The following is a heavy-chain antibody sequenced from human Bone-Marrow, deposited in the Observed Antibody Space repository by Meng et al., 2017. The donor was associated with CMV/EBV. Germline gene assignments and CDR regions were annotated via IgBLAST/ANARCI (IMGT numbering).Heavy chain of an antibody. Sequence: LRDYYMSWNRQAPGKGLEWISYISSSGSTIYYADSVKGRFTISRDNAKNSLYLQMNSLRADDTTVYYCARVGRPYYDFWSGYYALDYWGQGTLVTVSS. CDR1: LRDYY. J-gene: IGHJ4*02. D-gene: IGHD3-3*01. CDR2: ISSSGSTI. V-gene: IGHV3-11*01. CDR3: ARVGRPYYDFWSGYYALDY.